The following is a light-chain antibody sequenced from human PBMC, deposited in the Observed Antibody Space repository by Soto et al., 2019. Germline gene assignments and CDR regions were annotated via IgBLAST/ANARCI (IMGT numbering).Light chain of an antibody. V-gene: IGKV3-20*01. CDR3: QQYGSSPPYT. CDR2: GSS. Sequence: EVVLTQSPGTLSLSPGERATLSCRASQTVSNNYLAWYQLRPGQAPRLLIFGSSDRAAGIPDRFSGSGSGPDFTLTISRLEPEDVAVYYCQQYGSSPPYTFGQGTKLEIK. CDR1: QTVSNNY. J-gene: IGKJ2*01.